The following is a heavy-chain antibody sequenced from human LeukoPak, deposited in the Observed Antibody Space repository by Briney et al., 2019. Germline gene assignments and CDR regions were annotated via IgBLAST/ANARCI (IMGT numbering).Heavy chain of an antibody. J-gene: IGHJ4*02. CDR2: TSSSSSYI. Sequence: GGSLRLSCAASGFTFSSYSMNWVRQAPGKGLEWVSSTSSSSSYIYYADSVKGRFTISRDNAKNSLYLQMNSLRAEDTAVYYCARGRTDGSGSIDYWGQGTLVTVSS. CDR3: ARGRTDGSGSIDY. D-gene: IGHD3-10*01. CDR1: GFTFSSYS. V-gene: IGHV3-21*01.